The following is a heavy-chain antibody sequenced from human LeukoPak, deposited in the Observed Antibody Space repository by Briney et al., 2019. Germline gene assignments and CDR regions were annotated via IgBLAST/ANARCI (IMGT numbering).Heavy chain of an antibody. CDR2: IYYSGST. CDR3: ARAMDGDYFDY. Sequence: SETLSLTCTVSGGSISSYYWSWIRQPPGKGLEWTGYIYYSGSTNYDPSLKSRVTISVDTSKNQFSLKLSSVTAADTAVYYCARAMDGDYFDYWGQGTLVTVSS. D-gene: IGHD4-17*01. CDR1: GGSISSYY. V-gene: IGHV4-59*01. J-gene: IGHJ4*02.